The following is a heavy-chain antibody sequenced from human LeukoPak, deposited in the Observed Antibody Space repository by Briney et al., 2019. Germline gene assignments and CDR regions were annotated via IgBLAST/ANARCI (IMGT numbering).Heavy chain of an antibody. V-gene: IGHV5-51*01. D-gene: IGHD5-24*01. CDR2: IYPDVSDT. CDR3: ARLVMQRWLQPLAFDY. CDR1: GYSFTSYW. J-gene: IGHJ4*02. Sequence: GESLKISCKGSGYSFTSYWIGWARQMPGKDLEWIGIIYPDVSDTRYSPSFQGQVTISADKSINTAYLQWSSLKASDTAMYYCARLVMQRWLQPLAFDYWGQGTLVTVSS.